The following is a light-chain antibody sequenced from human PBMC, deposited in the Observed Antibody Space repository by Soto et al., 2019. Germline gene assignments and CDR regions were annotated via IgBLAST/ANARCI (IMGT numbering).Light chain of an antibody. CDR3: QQYNNWPPLT. V-gene: IGKV3D-15*01. J-gene: IGKJ4*01. CDR2: GAS. Sequence: EIVMAQSPATLSVSPGERATLSCRASQSVSSNLAWYQQKPGQAPRLLIYGASTTAAGIPARFSASGSGTESTLTISSLQSEDFAVYYCQQYNNWPPLTFGGGTKVEIK. CDR1: QSVSSN.